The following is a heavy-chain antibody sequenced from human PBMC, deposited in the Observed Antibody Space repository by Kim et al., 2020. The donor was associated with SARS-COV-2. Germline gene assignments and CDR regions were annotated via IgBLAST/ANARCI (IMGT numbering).Heavy chain of an antibody. V-gene: IGHV5-51*01. CDR3: ARLTSGVLPSGPYYYYGMDV. CDR1: GYSFTSYW. CDR2: IYPGDSDT. D-gene: IGHD1-26*01. Sequence: GESLKISCKGSGYSFTSYWIGWVRQMPGKGLEWMGIIYPGDSDTRYSPSFQGQVTISADKSISTAYLQWTSLKASDTAMYYCARLTSGVLPSGPYYYYGMDVWGQGTTVTVSS. J-gene: IGHJ6*02.